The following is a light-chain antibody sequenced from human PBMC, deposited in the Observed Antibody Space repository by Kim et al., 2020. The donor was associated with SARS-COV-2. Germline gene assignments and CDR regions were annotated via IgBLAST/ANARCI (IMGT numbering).Light chain of an antibody. CDR2: FDS. V-gene: IGLV3-21*04. Sequence: SYELTQPPSVSVVPGETARITCGGKNIGSKSVHWYHQRPGQAPVLVIYFDSDRPSEISERFSGSNSGNTATLTISRVEAGDEAEYFCQVWDSSNDHYVFGTGTKVTVL. CDR3: QVWDSSNDHYV. CDR1: NIGSKS. J-gene: IGLJ1*01.